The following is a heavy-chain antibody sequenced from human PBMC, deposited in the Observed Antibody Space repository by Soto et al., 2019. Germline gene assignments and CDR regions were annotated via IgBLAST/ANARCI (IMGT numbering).Heavy chain of an antibody. CDR2: IYYSGST. V-gene: IGHV4-59*01. CDR1: GGSISSYY. Sequence: SETLSLTCTVSGGSISSYYWSWIRQPPGKGLEWIGYIYYSGSTNYNPSLKSRVTISVDTSKNQFSLKLSSVTAADTAVYYCARDGYDFWSGYPKPPYAYDIWGQGTMVTVSS. J-gene: IGHJ3*02. D-gene: IGHD3-3*01. CDR3: ARDGYDFWSGYPKPPYAYDI.